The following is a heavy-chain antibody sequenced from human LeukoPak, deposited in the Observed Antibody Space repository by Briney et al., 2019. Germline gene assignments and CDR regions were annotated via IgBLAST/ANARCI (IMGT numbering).Heavy chain of an antibody. V-gene: IGHV1-46*01. CDR2: INPSGGGT. J-gene: IGHJ4*02. D-gene: IGHD6-13*01. CDR3: ARDSIAAAGKLGY. Sequence: ASVKVSCKASGYTFTSYYMHWVRQAPGQGLEWMGIINPSGGGTSYEQKFQGRVTMTRDMSTSTVYMELSSLRSEDTAVYYCARDSIAAAGKLGYWGQGTLVTVSS. CDR1: GYTFTSYY.